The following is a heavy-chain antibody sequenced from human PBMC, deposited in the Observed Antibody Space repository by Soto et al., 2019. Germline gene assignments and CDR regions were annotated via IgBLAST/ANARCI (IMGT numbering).Heavy chain of an antibody. CDR1: GFTFSSYA. V-gene: IGHV3-23*01. CDR2: ISGSGGST. D-gene: IGHD3-3*01. CDR3: ARDRSFAVGFLEYNMGVYSYYSYYMDV. J-gene: IGHJ6*03. Sequence: GGSLRLSCAASGFTFSSYAMSWVRQAPGKGLEWVSAISGSGGSTYYADSVKGRFTISRDNSKNTLYLQMNSLRAEDAAVYYCARDRSFAVGFLEYNMGVYSYYSYYMDVWGKGTTVTVSS.